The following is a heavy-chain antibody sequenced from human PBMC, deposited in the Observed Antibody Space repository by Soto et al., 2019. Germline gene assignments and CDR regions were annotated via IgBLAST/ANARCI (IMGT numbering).Heavy chain of an antibody. Sequence: GGSLRLSCAASGFTFSSYAMSWVRQAPGKGLEWVSAISGSGGSTYYADSVKGRFTISRDNSKNTLYLQMNSLRAEDTAVYYCAKDLRREYYDDYYYYYGMDVWGQGTTVTVS. CDR3: AKDLRREYYDDYYYYYGMDV. D-gene: IGHD3-3*01. J-gene: IGHJ6*02. V-gene: IGHV3-23*01. CDR2: ISGSGGST. CDR1: GFTFSSYA.